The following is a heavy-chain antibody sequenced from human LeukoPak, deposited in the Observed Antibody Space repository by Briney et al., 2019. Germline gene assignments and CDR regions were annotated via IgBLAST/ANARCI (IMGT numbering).Heavy chain of an antibody. CDR1: RFSFSSYW. CDR2: IKHDGSEK. Sequence: GGSLRLSCAASRFSFSSYWMSWVRQPPGKGLEWVANIKHDGSEKYYVDSVKGRFTISRENAKNSLYLQMTSLRAEDTAVYYCARVGTAEGTLEDYWGQGTLVTVSS. D-gene: IGHD6-13*01. J-gene: IGHJ4*02. V-gene: IGHV3-7*01. CDR3: ARVGTAEGTLEDY.